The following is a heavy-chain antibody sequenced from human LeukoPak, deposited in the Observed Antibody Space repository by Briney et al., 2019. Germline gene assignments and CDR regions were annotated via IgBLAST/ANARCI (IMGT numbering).Heavy chain of an antibody. D-gene: IGHD2-2*01. J-gene: IGHJ3*02. CDR2: ISSSSGYI. V-gene: IGHV3-21*01. Sequence: GGSLRLSCAASGFTFSSYSMNWVRQAPGKGLEWVSSISSSSGYIYYADSVKGRFTISRDNAKNSLYLQMNSLRAEDTAVYYCASGVPAWDAFDIWGQGTMVTVSS. CDR1: GFTFSSYS. CDR3: ASGVPAWDAFDI.